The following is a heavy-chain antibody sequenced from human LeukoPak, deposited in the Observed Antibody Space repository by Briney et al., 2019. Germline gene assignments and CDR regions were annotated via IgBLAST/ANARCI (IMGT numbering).Heavy chain of an antibody. CDR2: IYYSGST. CDR3: ARESNYYGSGTGWFDP. Sequence: NSSETLSLTCAVSGGSISSGGYSWSWIRQPPGKGLEWIGYIYYSGSTYYNPSLKSRVTISVDTSKNQLSLKLSSVTAADTAVYYCARESNYYGSGTGWFDPWGQGTLVTVSS. D-gene: IGHD3-10*01. J-gene: IGHJ5*02. CDR1: GGSISSGGYS. V-gene: IGHV4-30-4*07.